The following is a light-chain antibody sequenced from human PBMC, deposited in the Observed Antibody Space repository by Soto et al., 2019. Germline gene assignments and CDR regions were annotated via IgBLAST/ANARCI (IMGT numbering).Light chain of an antibody. CDR2: AAS. J-gene: IGKJ5*01. V-gene: IGKV1-39*01. CDR1: QSISTN. Sequence: DIQMTQSPSSLSASVVDRFSITFRASQSISTNLNWYHQKPGKAPDLLIFAASRLQRGVASRFSGSGSGTDFSLTITGLQPEDFATYYCQQNYSIPITFGQGTRLENK. CDR3: QQNYSIPIT.